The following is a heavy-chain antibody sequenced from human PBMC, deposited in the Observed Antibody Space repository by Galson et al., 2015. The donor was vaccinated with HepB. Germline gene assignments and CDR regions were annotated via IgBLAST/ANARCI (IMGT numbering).Heavy chain of an antibody. J-gene: IGHJ4*02. D-gene: IGHD3-10*01. V-gene: IGHV2-70*11. CDR1: GFSLSTSGMC. CDR3: ARAYGAPYYFDY. Sequence: PALVKPTQTLTLTCTFSGFSLSTSGMCVSWIRQPPGKALEWLARIDWDDDKYYSTSLKTRLTISKDTSKNQVVLTMTNMDPVDTATYYCARAYGAPYYFDYWGQGTLVTVSS. CDR2: IDWDDDK.